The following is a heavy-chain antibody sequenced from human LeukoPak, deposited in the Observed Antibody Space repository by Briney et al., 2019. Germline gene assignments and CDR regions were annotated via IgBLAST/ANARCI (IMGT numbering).Heavy chain of an antibody. Sequence: GGSLRLSCAASGFIFSSYAMSWVRQAPGKGLEWVSAISGSGGSTYYADSVKGRFTISRDNSKNSLYLQMNSLRAEDTAVYYCARVGPTVTTPHFDYWGQGTLVTVSS. CDR1: GFIFSSYA. J-gene: IGHJ4*02. V-gene: IGHV3-23*01. CDR3: ARVGPTVTTPHFDY. CDR2: ISGSGGST. D-gene: IGHD4-17*01.